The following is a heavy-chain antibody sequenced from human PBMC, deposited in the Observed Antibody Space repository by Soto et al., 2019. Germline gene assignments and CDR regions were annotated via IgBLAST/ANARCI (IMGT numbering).Heavy chain of an antibody. CDR1: GFTFSSYS. CDR2: ISSRSSYI. J-gene: IGHJ4*02. Sequence: GGSLRLSCAASGFTFSSYSMNWVRQAPGKGLEWVSSISSRSSYIYYADSVKGRFTISRDHANNSLYLQMNSLRAEDSAVYYCAVAGTFDYWGQGTLVTVSS. V-gene: IGHV3-21*01. D-gene: IGHD6-19*01. CDR3: AVAGTFDY.